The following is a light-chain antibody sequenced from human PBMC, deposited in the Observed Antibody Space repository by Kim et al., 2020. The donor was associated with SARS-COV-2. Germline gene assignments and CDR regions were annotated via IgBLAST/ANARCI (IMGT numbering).Light chain of an antibody. V-gene: IGLV3-21*04. CDR3: QVWDSSGDHVV. CDR2: YDS. Sequence: SYELTQPPSVSVATGKTARITCGGNNIGSKSVHWYQQKPGQAPVLVIYYDSDRPSGIPERFSGSNSGNTATLTISRVEAGDEADYYCQVWDSSGDHVVFGGGTELTVL. CDR1: NIGSKS. J-gene: IGLJ2*01.